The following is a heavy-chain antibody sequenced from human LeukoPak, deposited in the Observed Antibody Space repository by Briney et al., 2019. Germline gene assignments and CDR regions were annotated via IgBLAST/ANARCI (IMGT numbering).Heavy chain of an antibody. CDR1: GYTFTSYG. D-gene: IGHD4-23*01. CDR3: ARDSEVMGFDY. V-gene: IGHV1-18*01. J-gene: IGHJ4*02. CDR2: ISAYNGNT. Sequence: ASVKVSCKASGYTFTSYGISWVRQAPGQGLEWMGWISAYNGNTNYAQKLQGRVTMTTDTSTSTAYIELRSLRSEDAAVYYCARDSEVMGFDYWGQGTLVTVSS.